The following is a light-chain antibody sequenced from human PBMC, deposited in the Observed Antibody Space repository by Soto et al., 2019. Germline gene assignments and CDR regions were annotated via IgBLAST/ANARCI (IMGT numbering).Light chain of an antibody. V-gene: IGKV1-5*03. J-gene: IGKJ1*01. CDR2: KAS. Sequence: DIQMTQSPSTLSASVGDRVTITGRASQTISTWLAWYQPKPGKAPKLLIYKASSLESGVPSRFSGSGSGTEFTLTISSLQADDFATYYCQQYSTYPRTFGQGTSVEIK. CDR1: QTISTW. CDR3: QQYSTYPRT.